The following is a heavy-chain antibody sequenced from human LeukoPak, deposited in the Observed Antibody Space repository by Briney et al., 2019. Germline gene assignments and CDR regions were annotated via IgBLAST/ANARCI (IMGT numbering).Heavy chain of an antibody. Sequence: GGSLRLSCAASGFIFSSYSMNWVRQAPGKGLEWVSYISSSSSTTYYADSVKGRFTISRDNAKNSLFLQMNILRAEDTAVYYCAGPVNWGTFDYWGQGTLVTVSS. CDR2: ISSSSSTT. D-gene: IGHD7-27*01. V-gene: IGHV3-48*01. CDR1: GFIFSSYS. J-gene: IGHJ4*02. CDR3: AGPVNWGTFDY.